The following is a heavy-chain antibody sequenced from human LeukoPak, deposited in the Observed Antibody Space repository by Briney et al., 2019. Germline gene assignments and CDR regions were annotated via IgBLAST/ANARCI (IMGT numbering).Heavy chain of an antibody. Sequence: GASVKVSCKASLYTFISYYIHWVRQAPGQGLEWVGIINPSGGSTNYAQKFQGRVTMTRDTSTSTVFMELSSLRSEDTAVYFWARGPPGRVYDSSKRGLFDPWGQGTLVTVSS. J-gene: IGHJ5*02. CDR1: LYTFISYY. CDR2: INPSGGST. D-gene: IGHD3-22*01. V-gene: IGHV1-46*01. CDR3: ARGPPGRVYDSSKRGLFDP.